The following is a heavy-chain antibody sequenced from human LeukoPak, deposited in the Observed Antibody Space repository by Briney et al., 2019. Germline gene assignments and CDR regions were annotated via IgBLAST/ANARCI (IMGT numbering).Heavy chain of an antibody. CDR2: IYYSGST. Sequence: SETLSLTCTVSGGSISSYYWSWIRQPPGKGLEWIGYIYYSGSTNYNPSLKSRVTMSVDTSKNHFSMKLNSVTAADTAVYYCARAIKRRGTLRYFDWPDYWGQGTLVTVSS. CDR1: GGSISSYY. CDR3: ARAIKRRGTLRYFDWPDY. V-gene: IGHV4-59*08. J-gene: IGHJ4*02. D-gene: IGHD3-9*01.